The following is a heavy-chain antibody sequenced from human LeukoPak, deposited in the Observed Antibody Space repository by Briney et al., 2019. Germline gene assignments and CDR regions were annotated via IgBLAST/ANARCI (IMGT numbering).Heavy chain of an antibody. CDR2: IHSSGTP. Sequence: SETLSPTCIVSGGSLSGYYWSWIRQPAGKGLEWIGRIHSSGTPHHNPSLESRVTMSVDTSKNQFSLRLAYVTDADTAVYYCAKLRTAATFLVSWGQRTLVTVSS. CDR3: AKLRTAATFLVS. D-gene: IGHD2-2*01. CDR1: GGSLSGYY. J-gene: IGHJ4*02. V-gene: IGHV4-4*07.